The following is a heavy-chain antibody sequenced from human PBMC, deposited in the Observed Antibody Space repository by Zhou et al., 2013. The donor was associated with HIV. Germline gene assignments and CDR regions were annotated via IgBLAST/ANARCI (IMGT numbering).Heavy chain of an antibody. V-gene: IGHV1-8*02. CDR3: VRGRYDLVY. CDR1: GYTFTNYF. CDR2: MNPNNANT. J-gene: IGHJ4*02. Sequence: QVQLVQSGAEVKKPGAAVTVSCKTSGYTFTNYFIHWVRQAPGQGLEYMGWMNPNNANTASAQRFQGRITMTRTTSMSTAYLELSSLTSEDTAVYYCVRGRYDLVYWGQGTLVTVSS. D-gene: IGHD5-12*01.